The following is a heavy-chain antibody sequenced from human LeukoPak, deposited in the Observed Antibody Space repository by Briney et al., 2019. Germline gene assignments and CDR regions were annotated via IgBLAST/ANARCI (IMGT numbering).Heavy chain of an antibody. Sequence: GGSLRLSCAASGFTFSSYGMHWVRQAPGKGLEWVAVISYDGSNKYYADSVKGRFTISRDNSKNTLYLQMNSLRAEDTAVYYCARVHYYDSSGMGDYWGQGTLVTVSS. CDR3: ARVHYYDSSGMGDY. D-gene: IGHD3-22*01. V-gene: IGHV3-30*03. J-gene: IGHJ4*02. CDR1: GFTFSSYG. CDR2: ISYDGSNK.